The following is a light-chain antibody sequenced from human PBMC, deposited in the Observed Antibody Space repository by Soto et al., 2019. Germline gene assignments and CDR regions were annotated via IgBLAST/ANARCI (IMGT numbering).Light chain of an antibody. CDR2: DAT. CDR1: QSITRW. V-gene: IGKV1-5*01. Sequence: DIPMTQSPSTLSASVGDRVTITCRADQSITRWLAWFQQKPGKAPSLLIYDATNLQPGVPSRFXXXGSGTEFTLTISSLQPDDFATYYCQQYNGYSHSFGQGTRVEIK. J-gene: IGKJ2*01. CDR3: QQYNGYSHS.